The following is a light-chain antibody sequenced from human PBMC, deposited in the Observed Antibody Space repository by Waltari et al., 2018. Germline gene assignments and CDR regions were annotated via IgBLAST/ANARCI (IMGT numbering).Light chain of an antibody. CDR3: QSYDSSLSGYV. CDR1: NPNIGAGYD. J-gene: IGLJ1*01. CDR2: GDS. V-gene: IGLV1-40*01. Sequence: QSVLTQPPSVSGAPGQRVTISCTGSNPNIGAGYDVHWYQQLPGTAPKVLIYGDSNRPSGVPDRISGSKSGTSASLVITGLQTEDEADYYCQSYDSSLSGYVFGTGTKVTVL.